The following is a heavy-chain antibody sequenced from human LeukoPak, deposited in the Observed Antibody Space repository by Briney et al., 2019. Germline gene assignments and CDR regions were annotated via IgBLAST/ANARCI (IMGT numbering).Heavy chain of an antibody. D-gene: IGHD4-17*01. Sequence: PGGSLRLSCAASGFTFSSYEMNWVRQAPGKGLEWVSYISSSGSTIYYADSVKGRFTISRDNAKNSLYLQMNSLRAEDTAVYYCARNPYYGDYVWYFDYWGQGTLVTVSS. J-gene: IGHJ4*02. CDR2: ISSSGSTI. CDR3: ARNPYYGDYVWYFDY. V-gene: IGHV3-48*03. CDR1: GFTFSSYE.